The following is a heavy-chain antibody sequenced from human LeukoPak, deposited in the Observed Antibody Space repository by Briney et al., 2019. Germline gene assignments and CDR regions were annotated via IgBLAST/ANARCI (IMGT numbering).Heavy chain of an antibody. V-gene: IGHV3-74*01. J-gene: IGHJ4*02. Sequence: PGGSLRLSCAVSGFTFSSYWMHWVRQAPGKGLVWVSRIDRDGSRINYADSVKGRFTISRDNGKNTLFLQMNSLRAEDAAVYYCVRGNDYSGPHYWGQGTLVTVSS. D-gene: IGHD5-12*01. CDR2: IDRDGSRI. CDR1: GFTFSSYW. CDR3: VRGNDYSGPHY.